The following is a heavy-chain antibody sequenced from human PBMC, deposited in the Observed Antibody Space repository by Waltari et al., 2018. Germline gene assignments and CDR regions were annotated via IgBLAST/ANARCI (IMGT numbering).Heavy chain of an antibody. CDR3: ARGIAVAGWGY. D-gene: IGHD6-19*01. CDR1: GGSISSSSYY. J-gene: IGHJ4*02. Sequence: QLQLQESGPGLVKPSETLSLTCTVSGGSISSSSYYWGWIRQPPGKGLEWIGSIYYSGSTSYNPSLKSRVTISVDTSKNQFSLKLSSVTAADTAVYYCARGIAVAGWGYWGQGTLVTVSS. V-gene: IGHV4-39*01. CDR2: IYYSGST.